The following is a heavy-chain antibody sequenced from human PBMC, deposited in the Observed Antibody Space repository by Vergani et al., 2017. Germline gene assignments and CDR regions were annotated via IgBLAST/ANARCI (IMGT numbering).Heavy chain of an antibody. CDR3: ARISYSSSGYTPNSYYSMVG. Sequence: KESVPVLVKPTETLTLTCTVSGFSLSNARMGVSWIRQPPGKALEWLAHIFSNDEKSYSTSLKSRLTISKDTSKSQVVLTMTNMDPVDTATYYCARISYSSSGYTPNSYYSMVGWGNGTT. D-gene: IGHD6-13*01. CDR1: GFSLSNARMG. V-gene: IGHV2-26*01. CDR2: IFSNDEK. J-gene: IGHJ6*03.